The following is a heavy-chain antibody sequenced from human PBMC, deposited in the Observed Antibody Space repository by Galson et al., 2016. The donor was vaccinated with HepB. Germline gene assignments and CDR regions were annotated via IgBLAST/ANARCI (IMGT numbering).Heavy chain of an antibody. D-gene: IGHD4-17*01. CDR2: INTSSKYI. V-gene: IGHV3-21*01. CDR3: ARNSQGGDYDTYSFDN. CDR1: GFSFSSYS. J-gene: IGHJ4*02. Sequence: SLRLSCAASGFSFSSYSMNWVRQAPGKGLESVSCINTSSKYIYYADSVRGRFTISRDDAKNSLYLQMNSLRPEDTAVYYCARNSQGGDYDTYSFDNWGQGALVTVSS.